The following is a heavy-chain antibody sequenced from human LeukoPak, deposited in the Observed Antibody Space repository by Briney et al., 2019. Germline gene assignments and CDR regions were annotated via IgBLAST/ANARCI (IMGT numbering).Heavy chain of an antibody. J-gene: IGHJ4*02. CDR3: ARVLEWLLAPYFDY. V-gene: IGHV4-39*07. Sequence: PSETLSLTCTVSGGSISSSSYYWGWIRQPPGKGLEWIGEINHSGSTNYNPSLKSRVTISVDTSKNQFSLKLSSVTAADTAVYYCARVLEWLLAPYFDYWGQGTLVTVSS. CDR2: INHSGST. D-gene: IGHD3-3*01. CDR1: GGSISSSSYY.